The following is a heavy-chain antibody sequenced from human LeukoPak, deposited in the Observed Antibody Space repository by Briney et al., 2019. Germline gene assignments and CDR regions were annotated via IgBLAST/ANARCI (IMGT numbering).Heavy chain of an antibody. Sequence: GGSLRLSCAASGFTFSSYAMSWVRQAPGKGLEWVSAISGSGGSTYYADSVKGRFTISRDNSKNTLYPQMNSLRAEDTAVYYCAILGGAENDYFDYWGQGTLVTVSS. D-gene: IGHD2/OR15-2a*01. CDR1: GFTFSSYA. CDR3: AILGGAENDYFDY. J-gene: IGHJ4*02. V-gene: IGHV3-23*01. CDR2: ISGSGGST.